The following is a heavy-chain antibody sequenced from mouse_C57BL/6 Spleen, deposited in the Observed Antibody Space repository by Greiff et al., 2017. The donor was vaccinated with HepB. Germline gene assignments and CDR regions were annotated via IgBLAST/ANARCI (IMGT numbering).Heavy chain of an antibody. D-gene: IGHD1-1*01. V-gene: IGHV5-9-1*02. J-gene: IGHJ1*03. Sequence: EVKLVESGAGLVKPGGSLKLSCAASGFTFSSYAMSWVRQTPEKRLEWVAYISSGGDYIYYADTVKGRFTISRDNARNTLYLQMSSLKSEDTAMYYCTGVVAHWYFDVWGTGTTVTVSS. CDR3: TGVVAHWYFDV. CDR2: ISSGGDYI. CDR1: GFTFSSYA.